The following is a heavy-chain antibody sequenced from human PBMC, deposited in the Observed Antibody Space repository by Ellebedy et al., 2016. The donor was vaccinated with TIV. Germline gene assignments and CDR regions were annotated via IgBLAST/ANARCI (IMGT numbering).Heavy chain of an antibody. CDR1: GFTFSSYG. J-gene: IGHJ5*02. CDR3: TKRTSTTTWYGFDP. Sequence: GGSLRLSXAASGFTFSSYGMHWVRQAPGKGLEWVAVIWYDGSNKYYADSVKGRFTISRDNSKNTLYLQMNSLRAENTAVYYCTKRTSTTTWYGFDPWGQGTRVTVSS. CDR2: IWYDGSNK. V-gene: IGHV3-33*06. D-gene: IGHD2-2*01.